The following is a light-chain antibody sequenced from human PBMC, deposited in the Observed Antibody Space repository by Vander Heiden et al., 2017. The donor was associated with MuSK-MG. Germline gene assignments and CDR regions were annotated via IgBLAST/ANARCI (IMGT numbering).Light chain of an antibody. J-gene: IGKJ2*01. Sequence: EIVLTQSPGTLSLSPGERATLSCRASQSVSSSYLAWYQQKPGQAPRLLIYGASNRATGIPDRFSGSGSGADFTLTISRLEPEDFAVYYCQQYGSSPLYTFAQGTKLEIK. CDR2: GAS. CDR3: QQYGSSPLYT. CDR1: QSVSSSY. V-gene: IGKV3-20*01.